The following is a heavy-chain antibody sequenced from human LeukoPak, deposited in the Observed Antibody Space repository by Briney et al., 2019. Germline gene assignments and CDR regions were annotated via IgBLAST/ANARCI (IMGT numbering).Heavy chain of an antibody. V-gene: IGHV4-38-2*01. D-gene: IGHD1-1*01. CDR1: GYSISSGYY. J-gene: IGHJ6*04. CDR3: ARGPRSSNWNYYYYYGMDV. CDR2: IYHSGST. Sequence: SETLSLTCAVSGYSISSGYYWGWIRQPPGKGLEWIGSIYHSGSTYYNPSLESRVTISVDTSKNQFSLKLSSVTAADTAVYYCARGPRSSNWNYYYYYGMDVWGKGTTVTVSS.